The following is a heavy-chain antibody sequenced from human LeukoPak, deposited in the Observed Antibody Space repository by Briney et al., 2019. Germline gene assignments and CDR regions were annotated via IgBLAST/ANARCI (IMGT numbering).Heavy chain of an antibody. V-gene: IGHV3-15*01. CDR2: IKSKSDGGRT. Sequence: PGGSLRLSCAGSGFTFSNAWMIWVRQAPGKGLEWVGRIKSKSDGGRTDYAAPVKGRSTISRDDSKTTLYLQMNSLKTEDSGVYYCATDGYSYAPGDYWGQGTLVTVSS. CDR3: ATDGYSYAPGDY. D-gene: IGHD5-18*01. CDR1: GFTFSNAW. J-gene: IGHJ4*02.